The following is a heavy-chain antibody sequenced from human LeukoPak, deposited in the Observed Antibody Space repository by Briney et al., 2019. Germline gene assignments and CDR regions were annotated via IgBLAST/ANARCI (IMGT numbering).Heavy chain of an antibody. V-gene: IGHV3-66*01. J-gene: IGHJ5*02. Sequence: GGSLRLSCAASGFTVSSNYMSWVRQAPGKGLEWVSVIYSGGSTYYADSVKGRFTISRDNSKNTLYLQVNSLRAEDTAVYYCARGGDSSSYYRRDWFDPWGQGTLVTVSS. CDR3: ARGGDSSSYYRRDWFDP. CDR2: IYSGGST. CDR1: GFTVSSNY. D-gene: IGHD3-22*01.